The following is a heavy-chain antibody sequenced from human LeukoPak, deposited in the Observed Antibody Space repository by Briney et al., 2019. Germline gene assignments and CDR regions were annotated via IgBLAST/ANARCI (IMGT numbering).Heavy chain of an antibody. Sequence: GGSLRLFCAASGFTFSSHAMSWVRPAPGKGPEWVSAFSGSGGSTYYADSVKGRFTISRDNSKNTLYLQMNSLRAEDTAVYYCAKEGAPTGGFDYWGQGTLVTVSS. V-gene: IGHV3-23*01. J-gene: IGHJ4*02. CDR1: GFTFSSHA. D-gene: IGHD1-26*01. CDR2: FSGSGGST. CDR3: AKEGAPTGGFDY.